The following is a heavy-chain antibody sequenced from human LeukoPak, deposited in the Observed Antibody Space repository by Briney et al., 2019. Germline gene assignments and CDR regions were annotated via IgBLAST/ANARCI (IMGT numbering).Heavy chain of an antibody. CDR2: IYSGGST. CDR3: ARDNSSSWYYFDY. D-gene: IGHD6-13*01. Sequence: GGSLRLSCAASGFTFSSYAMSWVRQAPGKGLEWVSVIYSGGSTYYADSVKGRFTISRDNSKNTLYLQMNSLRAEDTAVYYCARDNSSSWYYFDYWGQGTLVTVSS. CDR1: GFTFSSYA. J-gene: IGHJ4*02. V-gene: IGHV3-66*01.